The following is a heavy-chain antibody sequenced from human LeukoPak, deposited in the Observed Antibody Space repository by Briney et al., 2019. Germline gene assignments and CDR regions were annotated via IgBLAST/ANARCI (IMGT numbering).Heavy chain of an antibody. CDR1: GGPISSSSYY. CDR3: ARHWYSGSYLGY. V-gene: IGHV4-39*01. J-gene: IGHJ4*02. CDR2: IYYSGST. Sequence: SETLSLTCTVSGGPISSSSYYWGWIRQPPGKGLEWIGSIYYSGSTNYNPSLKSRVTISVDTSKNQFSLKLSSVTAADTAVYYCARHWYSGSYLGYWGQGTLVTVSS. D-gene: IGHD1-26*01.